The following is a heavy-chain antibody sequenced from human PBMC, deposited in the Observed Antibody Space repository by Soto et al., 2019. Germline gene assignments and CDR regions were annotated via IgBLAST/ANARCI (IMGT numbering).Heavy chain of an antibody. V-gene: IGHV1-18*01. CDR1: GYPFLNYY. CDR2: ISLTKGKT. J-gene: IGHJ6*02. CDR3: ARKGYIGNFGLDV. Sequence: APVKVSCKASGYPFLNYYVACVRRAPGQALEWMGWISLTKGKTYYQQSLQGRVTMTTDTATTTTYMEVRSLRSDDTAVYYCARKGYIGNFGLDVCGPGTTVTVSS. D-gene: IGHD5-12*01.